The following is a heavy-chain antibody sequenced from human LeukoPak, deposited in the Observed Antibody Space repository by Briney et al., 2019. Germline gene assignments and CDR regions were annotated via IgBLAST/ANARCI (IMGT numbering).Heavy chain of an antibody. CDR3: ARRNPRYYDFWSGYMDV. Sequence: PSETLSLTCAVYGGSFSGYYRSWIRQPPGKGLEWIGEINHSGSTNYNPSLKSRVTISVDTSKNQFSLKLSSVTAADTAVYYCARRNPRYYDFWSGYMDVWGKGTTVTVSS. J-gene: IGHJ6*03. V-gene: IGHV4-34*01. D-gene: IGHD3-3*01. CDR2: INHSGST. CDR1: GGSFSGYY.